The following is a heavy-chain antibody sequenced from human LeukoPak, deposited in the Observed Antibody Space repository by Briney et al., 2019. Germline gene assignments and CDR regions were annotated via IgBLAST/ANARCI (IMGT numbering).Heavy chain of an antibody. J-gene: IGHJ4*02. D-gene: IGHD3-10*01. V-gene: IGHV4-34*01. Sequence: PSETLSLTCAVYGGSFSGYYWSWIRQPPGKGLEWIGEINHSGSTNDNPSLKSRVTISVDTSKNQFSLKLSSVTAADTAVYYCARAYYYGSGSYYNPLHYFDYWGQGTLVTVSS. CDR1: GGSFSGYY. CDR2: INHSGST. CDR3: ARAYYYGSGSYYNPLHYFDY.